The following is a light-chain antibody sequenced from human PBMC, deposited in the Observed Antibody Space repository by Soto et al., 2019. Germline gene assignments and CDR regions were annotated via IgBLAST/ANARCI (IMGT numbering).Light chain of an antibody. J-gene: IGKJ4*01. Sequence: EIVLTQFPGTLSFSPGERATLSCRASESVTGTFLAWYQQKPGQAPRLLIYGVSRRATGIPDRFSGSGSGTDFALTISRLEPEDFAVYYCQQYGGSATFGGGTKVEI. CDR3: QQYGGSAT. CDR2: GVS. V-gene: IGKV3-20*01. CDR1: ESVTGTF.